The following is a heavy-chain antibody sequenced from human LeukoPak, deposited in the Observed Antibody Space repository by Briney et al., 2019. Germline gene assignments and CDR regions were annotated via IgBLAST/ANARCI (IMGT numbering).Heavy chain of an antibody. J-gene: IGHJ4*02. V-gene: IGHV4-59*12. CDR2: IYYSGST. Sequence: SETLSLTCTVSGGSISSYYWSWIRQPPGKGLEWIGYIYYSGSTNYNPSLKSRVTISVDTSKNQFSLKLSSVTAADTAVYYCARGYYYGSRYFDYWGQGTLVTVSS. CDR1: GGSISSYY. CDR3: ARGYYYGSRYFDY. D-gene: IGHD3-10*01.